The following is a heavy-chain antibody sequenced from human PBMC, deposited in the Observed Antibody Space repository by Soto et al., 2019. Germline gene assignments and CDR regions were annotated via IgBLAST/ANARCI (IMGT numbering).Heavy chain of an antibody. CDR1: GYTFTSYY. CDR2: INPSGGST. CDR3: ARDRTLAFRGGRPNYYCGMDV. V-gene: IGHV1-46*01. Sequence: QVQLVQSGAEVKKPGASVKVSCKASGYTFTSYYMHWVRQAPGQGLEWMGIINPSGGSTSYAQKFQGRVTMTRDTTTSTVYMELSSLRSEDTAVYYCARDRTLAFRGGRPNYYCGMDVWGQGTTVTVSS. D-gene: IGHD3-10*01. J-gene: IGHJ6*02.